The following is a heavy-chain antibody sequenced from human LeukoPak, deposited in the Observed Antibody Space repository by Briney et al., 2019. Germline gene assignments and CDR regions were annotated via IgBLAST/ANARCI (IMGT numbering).Heavy chain of an antibody. D-gene: IGHD5-24*01. Sequence: PGGSLRLSCAASGFTFSSYDMSWVRQAPGKGLEWVSAISGSGGSTYYADSVKGGFTISRDNSKNTLYLQSDSLRAEDTAVYYCAKNGGWLQSSSDYWGQGTLVTVSS. J-gene: IGHJ4*02. CDR3: AKNGGWLQSSSDY. V-gene: IGHV3-23*01. CDR2: ISGSGGST. CDR1: GFTFSSYD.